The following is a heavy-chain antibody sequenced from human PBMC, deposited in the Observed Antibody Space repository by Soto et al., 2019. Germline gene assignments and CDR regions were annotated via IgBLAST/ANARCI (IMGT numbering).Heavy chain of an antibody. V-gene: IGHV1-69*13. D-gene: IGHD2-15*01. Sequence: SVKVSCKASGGTFDNYAVSWVRQAPGQGLEWMGGIIPMFETVNYAQRFQGRLTIAADESTSTAYMELTSLTSADTAIYFCARGLRPGNYGMDVGGQGTTVTV. J-gene: IGHJ6*01. CDR3: ARGLRPGNYGMDV. CDR2: IIPMFETV. CDR1: GGTFDNYA.